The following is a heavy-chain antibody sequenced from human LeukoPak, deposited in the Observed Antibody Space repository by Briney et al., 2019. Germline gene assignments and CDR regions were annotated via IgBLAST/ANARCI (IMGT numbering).Heavy chain of an antibody. CDR1: GFTFSSYW. CDR2: IKQDGSEK. V-gene: IGHV3-7*01. J-gene: IGHJ6*03. D-gene: IGHD3-22*01. Sequence: GGSLRLSCAASGFTFSSYWMSWVRQAPGKGLEWVANIKQDGSEKYYVDSVKGRFTISRDNAKNSLFLQMNSLRAEDTAVYYCARDRSAIFYDSSGYYYYYYMDVWGKGTTVTVSS. CDR3: ARDRSAIFYDSSGYYYYYYMDV.